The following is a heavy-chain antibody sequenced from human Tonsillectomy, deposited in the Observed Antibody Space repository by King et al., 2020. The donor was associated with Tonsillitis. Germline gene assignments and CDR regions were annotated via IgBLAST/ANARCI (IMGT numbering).Heavy chain of an antibody. Sequence: VQLVESGGGLVQPGGSLRLSCAASGFTFSSYWMNWVRQAPGKGLEWVANIKQDGSEKYYVDSVEGRFTISRDNAKNSLYLQMNSLRAEDTAVYYCVRVESDSYGSGPRGAFDIWGQGTMVTVSS. J-gene: IGHJ3*02. V-gene: IGHV3-7*01. D-gene: IGHD3-10*01. CDR2: IKQDGSEK. CDR1: GFTFSSYW. CDR3: VRVESDSYGSGPRGAFDI.